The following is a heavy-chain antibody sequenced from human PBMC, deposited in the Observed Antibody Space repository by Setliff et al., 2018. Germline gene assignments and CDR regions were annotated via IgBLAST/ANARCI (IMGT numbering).Heavy chain of an antibody. D-gene: IGHD3-3*01. Sequence: SETLSLTCAVYGESFSGYFWSWIRQTPEKGLEWIGEISHSGNTNYNPSFKSRVTISVDTSKNQFSLKLSSVTAADTAVYYCASVSDWFDPWGQGTLVTVSS. CDR3: ASVSDWFDP. V-gene: IGHV4-34*01. J-gene: IGHJ5*02. CDR2: ISHSGNT. CDR1: GESFSGYF.